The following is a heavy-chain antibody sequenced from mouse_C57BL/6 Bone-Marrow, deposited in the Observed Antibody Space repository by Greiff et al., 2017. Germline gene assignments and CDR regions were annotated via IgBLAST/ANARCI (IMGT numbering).Heavy chain of an antibody. CDR3: APYYGSSYGFAY. CDR1: GFSLSTFGMG. V-gene: IGHV8-8*01. Sequence: QVTLKVSGPGILQPSQTLSLTCSFSGFSLSTFGMGVGWIRQPSGKGLEWLAHIWWDDDKYYNPVLKSRLTISKNTSKNQVFLKISHVDTADTATYYCAPYYGSSYGFAYWGQGTLVTVSA. J-gene: IGHJ3*01. D-gene: IGHD1-1*01. CDR2: IWWDDDK.